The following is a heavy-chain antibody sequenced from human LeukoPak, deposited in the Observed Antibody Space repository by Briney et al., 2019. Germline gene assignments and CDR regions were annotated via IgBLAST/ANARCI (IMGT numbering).Heavy chain of an antibody. CDR1: GFTFSSYS. CDR2: ISSSSSYI. J-gene: IGHJ3*02. V-gene: IGHV3-21*01. CDR3: ASASYGSGTYAFDI. Sequence: GGSLRLSRAASGFTFSSYSMNWVRQAPGKGLEWVSSISSSSSYIYYADSVKGRFTISRDNAKNSLYLQTNSLRAEDTAVYYCASASYGSGTYAFDIWGQGTMVTVSS. D-gene: IGHD3-10*01.